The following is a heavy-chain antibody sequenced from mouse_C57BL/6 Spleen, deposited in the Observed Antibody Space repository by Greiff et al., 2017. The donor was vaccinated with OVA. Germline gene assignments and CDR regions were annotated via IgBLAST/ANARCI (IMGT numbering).Heavy chain of an antibody. D-gene: IGHD1-1*01. CDR2: IDPSDSYT. J-gene: IGHJ3*01. CDR3: ARLGPFTTGSAWFAY. Sequence: QVQLKQPGAELVMPGASVKLSCKASGYTFTSYWMHWVKQRPGQGLEWIGEIDPSDSYTNYNQKFKGKSTLTVDKSSSTAYMQLSSLTSEDSAVYYCARLGPFTTGSAWFAYWGQGTLVTVSA. V-gene: IGHV1-69*01. CDR1: GYTFTSYW.